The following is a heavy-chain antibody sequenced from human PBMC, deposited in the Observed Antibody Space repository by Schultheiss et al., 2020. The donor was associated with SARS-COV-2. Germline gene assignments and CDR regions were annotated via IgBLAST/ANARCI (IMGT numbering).Heavy chain of an antibody. CDR1: GFTFDDYA. CDR3: ASLRRLNSGYDFGGDY. V-gene: IGHV3-48*04. CDR2: ISSSSSTI. Sequence: ESLKISCAASGFTFDDYAMHWVRQAPGKGLEWVSSISSSSSTIYYADSVKGRITISRDNPKNSLYLQMNSLRAEDTAVYYCASLRRLNSGYDFGGDYWGQGTLVTVSS. J-gene: IGHJ4*02. D-gene: IGHD5-12*01.